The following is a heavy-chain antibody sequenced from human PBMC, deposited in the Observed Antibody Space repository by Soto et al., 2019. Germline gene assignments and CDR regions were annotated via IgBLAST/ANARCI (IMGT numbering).Heavy chain of an antibody. V-gene: IGHV1-2*02. CDR1: GYTFTGYY. J-gene: IGHJ4*02. CDR2: INPNSGGT. Sequence: QVQLVQSGAEVKKPGASVKVSCKASGYTFTGYYMHWVRQAPGQGLEWMGWINPNSGGTNYAQKFQGRVTMTRDTSISPAYMELSRLRSGDTAVYYCARGRIVGVPAVYVAIGGHWGQGTLVTVSS. D-gene: IGHD2-2*01. CDR3: ARGRIVGVPAVYVAIGGH.